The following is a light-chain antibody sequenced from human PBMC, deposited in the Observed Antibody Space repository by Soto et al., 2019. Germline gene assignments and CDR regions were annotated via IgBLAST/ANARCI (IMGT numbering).Light chain of an antibody. CDR1: QGISSY. CDR2: AAS. V-gene: IGKV1-8*01. CDR3: QQYYSYPPF. Sequence: AIRMTQSPSSFSASTGDRVTITCRASQGISSYLAWYQQKPGKAPKLLIYAASTLQSGVPSRFSGRGSGTDFTLTISCLQSEDSATYYCQQYYSYPPFFGQGTKLEIK. J-gene: IGKJ2*01.